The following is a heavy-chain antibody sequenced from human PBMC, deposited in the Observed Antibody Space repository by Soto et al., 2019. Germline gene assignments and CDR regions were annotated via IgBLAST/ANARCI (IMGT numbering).Heavy chain of an antibody. CDR3: ARMSPKYCSGGSCYFLPGIDY. J-gene: IGHJ4*02. CDR2: ISAYNGNT. Sequence: ASVKVSCKASGYTFTSYGISWVRQAPGQGLEWMGWISAYNGNTNYAQKLQGRVTMTTDTSTSTAYMELRSLRSDDTAVYYCARMSPKYCSGGSCYFLPGIDYWGQG. V-gene: IGHV1-18*01. D-gene: IGHD2-15*01. CDR1: GYTFTSYG.